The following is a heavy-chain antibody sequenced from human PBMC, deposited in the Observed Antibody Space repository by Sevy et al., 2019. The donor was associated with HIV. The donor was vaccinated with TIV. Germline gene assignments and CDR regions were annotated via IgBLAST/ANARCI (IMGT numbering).Heavy chain of an antibody. Sequence: SETLSLTCTVSGGSISGGGYYWRWIRQHPGQGLEWIGYIYFSGSTYYNPSLESRVTISVDTCKNQFSLKLSSVTAADTAVYYCARGTGYFGSFFDYWGPGTLVTVSS. V-gene: IGHV4-31*03. CDR2: IYFSGST. CDR3: ARGTGYFGSFFDY. D-gene: IGHD3-10*01. CDR1: GGSISGGGYY. J-gene: IGHJ4*02.